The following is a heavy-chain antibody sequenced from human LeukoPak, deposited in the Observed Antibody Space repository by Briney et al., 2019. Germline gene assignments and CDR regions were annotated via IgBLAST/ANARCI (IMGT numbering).Heavy chain of an antibody. J-gene: IGHJ5*02. CDR1: GFTFSDAW. CDR3: TTLTMVRGVIGGNWFDR. CDR2: IKSKIDGGTT. Sequence: GGSLRLSCASSGFTFSDAWMSWVRQAPGKGLEWVGRIKSKIDGGTTDYAAPVKGRFTISRDDSKNTLYLQMNSLKTEDTAMYYCTTLTMVRGVIGGNWFDRWGQGTLVTVSS. D-gene: IGHD3-10*01. V-gene: IGHV3-15*01.